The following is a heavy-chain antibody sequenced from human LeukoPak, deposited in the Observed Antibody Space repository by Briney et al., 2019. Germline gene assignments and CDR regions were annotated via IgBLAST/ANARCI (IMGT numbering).Heavy chain of an antibody. CDR1: GYTFTAYY. V-gene: IGHV1-2*02. CDR2: INPNSGGT. CDR3: AKPRGLYCRRTSCYDRDI. D-gene: IGHD2-2*01. Sequence: GASVKVSCKASGYTFTAYYIHWVRQAPGQGLEWMGWINPNSGGTNYAQKFQGRVTLTRDTSITTAYMELNRLRYDDTAVYYCAKPRGLYCRRTSCYDRDIWGKGTTVTLSS. J-gene: IGHJ6*01.